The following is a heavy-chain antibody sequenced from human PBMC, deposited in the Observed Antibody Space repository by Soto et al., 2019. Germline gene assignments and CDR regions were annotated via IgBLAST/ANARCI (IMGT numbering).Heavy chain of an antibody. Sequence: SETLSLTCVVSGGSVSSYYYWTWVRQAPGKGLEWIGEISRTGTTTYSTSLKSRLTMSLDKSRNEFSLDLDSVTAADTAVYYCARDNSYSGGFFHALDLWGQGTMVTVSS. V-gene: IGHV4-4*02. J-gene: IGHJ3*01. CDR2: ISRTGTT. D-gene: IGHD2-15*01. CDR1: GGSVSSYYY. CDR3: ARDNSYSGGFFHALDL.